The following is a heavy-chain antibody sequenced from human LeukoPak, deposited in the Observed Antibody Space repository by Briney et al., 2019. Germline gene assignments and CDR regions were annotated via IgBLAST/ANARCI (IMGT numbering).Heavy chain of an antibody. CDR3: ARDTPLLWFGELFTDKYYFDY. D-gene: IGHD3-10*01. Sequence: GASVKVSCKASGGTFSSYAISWVRQAPGQGLEWMGWISAYNGNTNYAQKLQGRVTMTTDTSTSTAYMELRSLRSDDTAVYYCARDTPLLWFGELFTDKYYFDYWGQGTLVTVSS. V-gene: IGHV1-18*01. CDR1: GGTFSSYA. J-gene: IGHJ4*02. CDR2: ISAYNGNT.